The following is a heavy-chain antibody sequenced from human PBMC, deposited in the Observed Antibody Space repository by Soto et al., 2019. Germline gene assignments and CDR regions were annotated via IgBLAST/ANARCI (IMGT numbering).Heavy chain of an antibody. J-gene: IGHJ4*02. CDR1: GGSISSSNW. Sequence: SETLSLTCAVSGGSISSSNWWSWVRQPPGKGLEWIGEIYHSGSTNYNPSLKCRVTISVDKSKNQFSLKLSSVTVADTAVYYCARGKGRDFDYWGQGTLVTVSS. CDR2: IYHSGST. V-gene: IGHV4-4*02. CDR3: ARGKGRDFDY.